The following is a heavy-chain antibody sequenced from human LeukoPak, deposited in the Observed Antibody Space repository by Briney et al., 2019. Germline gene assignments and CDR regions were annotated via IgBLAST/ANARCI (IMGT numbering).Heavy chain of an antibody. CDR3: ARDLSGSYSPYFDY. J-gene: IGHJ4*02. D-gene: IGHD1-26*01. CDR1: GFTFSSYW. Sequence: GGSLRLSRAASGFTFSSYWMSWVRQAPGKGLEWVANIKQDGSEKYYVDSVKGRFTISRDNAKNSLYLQMNSLRAEDTAVYYCARDLSGSYSPYFDYWGQGTLVTVSS. V-gene: IGHV3-7*01. CDR2: IKQDGSEK.